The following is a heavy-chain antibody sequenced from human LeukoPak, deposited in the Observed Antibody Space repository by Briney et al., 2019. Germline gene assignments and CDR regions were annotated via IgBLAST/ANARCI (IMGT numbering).Heavy chain of an antibody. D-gene: IGHD6-13*01. CDR2: IYYSGST. V-gene: IGHV4-59*01. CDR3: ARDRDSSSWYGSGFDP. J-gene: IGHJ5*02. CDR1: GGSISSYY. Sequence: SETLSLTSTVSGGSISSYYWSWIRQPPGKGLEWIGYIYYSGSTNYNPSLKSRVTISVDTSKNQFSLKLSSVTAADTAVYYCARDRDSSSWYGSGFDPWGQGTLVTVSS.